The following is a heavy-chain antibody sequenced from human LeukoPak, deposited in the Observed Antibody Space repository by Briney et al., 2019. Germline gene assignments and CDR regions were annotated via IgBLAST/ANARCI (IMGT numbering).Heavy chain of an antibody. CDR2: ISGSGGST. D-gene: IGHD2/OR15-2a*01. V-gene: IGHV3-23*01. J-gene: IGHJ4*02. Sequence: PGGSLRLSCAASGFTFSSYAMSWVRQAPGKGLEWVSAISGSGGSTYYADSVKGRFTISRDNAKNSLYLQMNSLRAEDTAVYYCARARVLGYFDYWGQGTLVTVSS. CDR1: GFTFSSYA. CDR3: ARARVLGYFDY.